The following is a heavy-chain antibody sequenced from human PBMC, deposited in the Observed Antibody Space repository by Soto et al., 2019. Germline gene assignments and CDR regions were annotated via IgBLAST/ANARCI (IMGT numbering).Heavy chain of an antibody. J-gene: IGHJ4*02. CDR2: INPSGGST. V-gene: IGHV1-46*01. CDR3: ARRAHTQPDY. CDR1: GYTFTSYY. Sequence: QVQPVQSGAEVKKPGAAVKVSCKASGYTFTSYYMPWVRQAPGQGLEWRGIINPSGGSTSYAQKFQGRVTMTRDRSTSTAYMELSGLRAEARAVSYCARRAHTQPDYWGQGALVTVSS.